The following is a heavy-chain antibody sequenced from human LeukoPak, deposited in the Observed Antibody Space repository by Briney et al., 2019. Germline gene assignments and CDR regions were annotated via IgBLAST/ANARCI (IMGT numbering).Heavy chain of an antibody. CDR3: ARLTKYNNSWYADY. CDR2: IYYTGST. CDR1: GGSITSYF. Sequence: SETLSLTCTVSGGSITSYFWSWIRQPPGKGLEYIGYIYYTGSTNYNPSLKSRVTISADTSKNQFSLKLSSVTAADTAVYYCARLTKYNNSWYADYWGQGTQVTVSS. V-gene: IGHV4-59*08. D-gene: IGHD6-13*01. J-gene: IGHJ4*02.